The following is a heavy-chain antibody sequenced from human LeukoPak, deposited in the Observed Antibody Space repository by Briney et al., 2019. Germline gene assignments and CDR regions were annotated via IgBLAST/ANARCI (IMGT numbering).Heavy chain of an antibody. CDR2: ISYDGSNK. Sequence: GGSLRLSCAASGFTFSSYGMHWVRQAPGKGLEWVAVISYDGSNKYYADSVKGRFTISRDNSKNTLYLQMNSLRAEDTAVYYCAKWSVADNFDYWGQGTLVTVSS. J-gene: IGHJ4*02. V-gene: IGHV3-30*18. D-gene: IGHD6-19*01. CDR3: AKWSVADNFDY. CDR1: GFTFSSYG.